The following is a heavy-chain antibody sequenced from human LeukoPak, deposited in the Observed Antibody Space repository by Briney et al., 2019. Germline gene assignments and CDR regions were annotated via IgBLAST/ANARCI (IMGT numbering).Heavy chain of an antibody. J-gene: IGHJ4*02. CDR2: INPNSGGT. V-gene: IGHV1-2*02. CDR3: ARADGYSSGWCDY. CDR1: GYTFTSYG. Sequence: ASVKISCKASGYTFTSYGISWVRQAPGQGLEWMGWINPNSGGTNYAQKFQGRVTMTRDTSISTAYMELSRLRSDDTAVYYCARADGYSSGWCDYWGQGTLVAASS. D-gene: IGHD6-19*01.